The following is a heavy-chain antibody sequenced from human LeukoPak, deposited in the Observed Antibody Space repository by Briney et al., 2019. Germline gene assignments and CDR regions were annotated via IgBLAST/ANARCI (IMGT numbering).Heavy chain of an antibody. CDR1: GGSFSGYY. Sequence: PSETLSLTCAVYGGSFSGYYWSWIRQPPGKGLEWIGEINHSGSTNYNPSLKSRVTISVDTSKNQFSLKLSSVTAADTVVYYCARVRPLITMVRGVISHWGQGTLVTVSS. D-gene: IGHD3-10*01. V-gene: IGHV4-34*01. CDR3: ARVRPLITMVRGVISH. J-gene: IGHJ4*02. CDR2: INHSGST.